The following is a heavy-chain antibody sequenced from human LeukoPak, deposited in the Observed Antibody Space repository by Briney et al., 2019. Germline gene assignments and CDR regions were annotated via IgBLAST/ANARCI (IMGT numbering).Heavy chain of an antibody. Sequence: SETPSLTCSVSGGSISNYYWSWIRQPPGKGLEWIGYVYISGSTNYNPSLRSRDTIALDTSKRQFSLKLSSVTAADTALYYCARIPLGYSGAYYFDSWGQGTLVTVSS. CDR2: VYISGST. D-gene: IGHD5-12*01. CDR1: GGSISNYY. CDR3: ARIPLGYSGAYYFDS. J-gene: IGHJ4*02. V-gene: IGHV4-4*09.